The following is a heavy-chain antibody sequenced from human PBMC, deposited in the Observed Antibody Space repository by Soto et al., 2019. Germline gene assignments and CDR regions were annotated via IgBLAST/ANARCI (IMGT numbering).Heavy chain of an antibody. J-gene: IGHJ4*02. V-gene: IGHV3-7*03. CDR3: GSGSSGWSDY. Sequence: EVQLVESGGGLVQPGGSLSLSCAVSGFTVSHYWMSWVRQAPGKGLEWVATINQDGSETYYADSLKGRFTISRDNDKNSLSLQMNSLRVDDTAVFYCGSGSSGWSDYWGQGTLVTVSS. CDR2: INQDGSET. CDR1: GFTVSHYW. D-gene: IGHD6-19*01.